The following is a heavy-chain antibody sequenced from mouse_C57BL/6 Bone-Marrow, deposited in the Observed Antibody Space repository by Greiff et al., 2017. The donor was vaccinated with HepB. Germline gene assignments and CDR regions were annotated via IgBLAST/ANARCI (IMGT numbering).Heavy chain of an antibody. D-gene: IGHD1-1*01. V-gene: IGHV1-81*01. CDR2: IYPRSGNT. Sequence: QVQLKQSGAELARPGASVKLSCKASGYTFTSYGISWVKQRTGQGLEWIGEIYPRSGNTYYNEKFKGKATLTADKSSSTAYMELRSLTSEDSAVYFCARDYYGPYYFDYWGQGTTLTVSS. CDR1: GYTFTSYG. CDR3: ARDYYGPYYFDY. J-gene: IGHJ2*01.